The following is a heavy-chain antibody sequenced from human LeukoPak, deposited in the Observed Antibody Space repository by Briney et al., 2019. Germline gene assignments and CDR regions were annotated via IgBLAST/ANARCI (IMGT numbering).Heavy chain of an antibody. D-gene: IGHD6-13*01. CDR2: IHTSGNT. CDR3: ARQSTAAGTFWFDS. Sequence: SETLSLTCTVSGDSISSHYWSWLRQPPGRGLEWIGYIHTSGNTNSNPSLKSRVTISVDTSKKQLSLKLTSVTAADTAVYYCARQSTAAGTFWFDSWGQGTLVTVSS. J-gene: IGHJ5*01. V-gene: IGHV4-4*09. CDR1: GDSISSHY.